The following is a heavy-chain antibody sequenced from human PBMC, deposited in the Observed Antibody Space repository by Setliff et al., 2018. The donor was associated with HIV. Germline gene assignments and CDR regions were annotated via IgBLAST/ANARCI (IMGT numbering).Heavy chain of an antibody. Sequence: ASVKVSCKASGYSFTDYYIHWVRQAPGQGLEWMGWINPKSDGTNYAQKFQGWITMTRDTSISTAYMELSRLRAEDTAVYYCAKVGAWGQGTLVTVSS. V-gene: IGHV1-2*04. J-gene: IGHJ4*02. CDR3: AKVGA. CDR1: GYSFTDYY. CDR2: INPKSDGT.